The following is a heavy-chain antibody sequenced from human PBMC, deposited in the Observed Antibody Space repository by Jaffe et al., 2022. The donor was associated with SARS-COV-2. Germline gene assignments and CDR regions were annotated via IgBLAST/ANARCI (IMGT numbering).Heavy chain of an antibody. J-gene: IGHJ4*02. V-gene: IGHV3-30*18. CDR3: AKDLAGKDSSGY. CDR1: GFTFSSYG. CDR2: ISYDGSNK. D-gene: IGHD1-1*01. Sequence: QVQLVESGGGVVQPGRSLRLSCAASGFTFSSYGMHWVRQAPGKGLEWVAVISYDGSNKYYADSVKGRFTISRDNSKNTLYLQMNSLRAEDTAVYYCAKDLAGKDSSGYWGQGTLVTVSS.